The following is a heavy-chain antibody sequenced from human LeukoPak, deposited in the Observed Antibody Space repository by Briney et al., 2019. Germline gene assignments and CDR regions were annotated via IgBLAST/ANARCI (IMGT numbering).Heavy chain of an antibody. CDR1: GGSISSYY. J-gene: IGHJ4*02. CDR3: ARRPSNYYDSSGYQTNFDY. D-gene: IGHD3-22*01. Sequence: SETLSLTCTVSGGSISSYYWSWIRQTSGKGLEWLGRIYSSGSTSYNPSLKSRVTISVDTSKNQFSLKLSSVTAADTAVYYCARRPSNYYDSSGYQTNFDYWGQGTLVTVSS. CDR2: IYSSGST. V-gene: IGHV4-4*07.